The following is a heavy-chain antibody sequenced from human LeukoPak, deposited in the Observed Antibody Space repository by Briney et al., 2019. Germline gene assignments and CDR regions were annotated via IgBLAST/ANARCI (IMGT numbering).Heavy chain of an antibody. D-gene: IGHD1-26*01. CDR1: GFSFSSYA. CDR3: AKRVGPTGQRDPLFDY. CDR2: ISGSGGNT. J-gene: IGHJ4*02. V-gene: IGHV3-23*01. Sequence: GGSLRLSCAASGFSFSSYAMSWVRQAPAKGLEWVAHISGSGGNTYYVDSVKGRFTISRDNSKNTLNLQMNSLRAEDTAVYYCAKRVGPTGQRDPLFDYWGQGTLVIVSS.